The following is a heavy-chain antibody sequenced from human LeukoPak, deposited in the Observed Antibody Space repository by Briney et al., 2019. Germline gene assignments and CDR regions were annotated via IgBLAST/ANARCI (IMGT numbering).Heavy chain of an antibody. V-gene: IGHV1-69*13. J-gene: IGHJ4*02. D-gene: IGHD5-18*01. CDR3: ARVLDSYAYFDY. CDR1: GGTFSSYA. Sequence: PSVKVSCQASGGTFSSYAISWVRQAPGQGLEWMGGIIPIFGTANYAQKFQGRVTITADESTSTAYMELSRLRSDDTAVYYCARVLDSYAYFDYWGQGTLVTVSS. CDR2: IIPIFGTA.